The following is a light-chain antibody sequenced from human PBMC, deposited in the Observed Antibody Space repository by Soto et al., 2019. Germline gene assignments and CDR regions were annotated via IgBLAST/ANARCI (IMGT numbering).Light chain of an antibody. CDR3: QSYDSSLSARYV. CDR2: GSS. V-gene: IGLV1-40*01. CDR1: SSNIGAGYD. J-gene: IGLJ1*01. Sequence: QSVLTQPPSVSGAPGQRVTISCTGSSSNIGAGYDVHWYQQLPGTAPKLLIYGSSNRPSGVPDRFSGSKSGTSASLAITGLQAEDEADYYCQSYDSSLSARYVFGTGTKVTVL.